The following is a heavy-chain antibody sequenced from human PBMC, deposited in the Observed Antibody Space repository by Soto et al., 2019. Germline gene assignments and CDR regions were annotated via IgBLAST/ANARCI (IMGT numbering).Heavy chain of an antibody. J-gene: IGHJ6*02. CDR3: AKDLRRSSAFYYYYGMDV. Sequence: EVQLLESGGGLVQPGGSLRLSCAASGFTFSTYAMSWVRQAPGKGLEWVSGISGSGGSTYNADSVKGRFTISRDNSKNTLYLQMNSLRAADTAVYYCAKDLRRSSAFYYYYGMDVWGQGTTVTVSS. V-gene: IGHV3-23*01. CDR1: GFTFSTYA. D-gene: IGHD6-6*01. CDR2: ISGSGGST.